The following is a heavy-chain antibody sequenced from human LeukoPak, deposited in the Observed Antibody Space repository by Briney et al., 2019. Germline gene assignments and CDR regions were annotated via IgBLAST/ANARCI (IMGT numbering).Heavy chain of an antibody. CDR3: AKEGSF. V-gene: IGHV3-30*18. CDR2: ISFDGTNK. Sequence: GGSLRLFCAASGFPFSNYGMHWVRQAPGKGLEWVAVISFDGTNKYYADSVKGRFTISRDNSKNTLYLQMNSLRTEDTPVYYCAKEGSFWGQGTLVTVSS. J-gene: IGHJ4*02. CDR1: GFPFSNYG.